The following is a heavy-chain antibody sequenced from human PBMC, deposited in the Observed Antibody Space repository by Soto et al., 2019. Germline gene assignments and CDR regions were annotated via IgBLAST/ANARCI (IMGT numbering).Heavy chain of an antibody. CDR2: ISSSSSYI. CDR3: ARDPIVVVVAANRWFDP. Sequence: GGSLRLSCAASGFTFSSYSMNWVRQAPGKGLEWVPSISSSSSYIYYADSVKGRFTISRDNAKNSLYLQMNSLRAEDTAVYYCARDPIVVVVAANRWFDPWGQGTLVTVSS. D-gene: IGHD2-15*01. J-gene: IGHJ5*02. V-gene: IGHV3-21*01. CDR1: GFTFSSYS.